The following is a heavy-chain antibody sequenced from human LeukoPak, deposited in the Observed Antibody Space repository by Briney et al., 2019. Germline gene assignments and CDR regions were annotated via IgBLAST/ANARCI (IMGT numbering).Heavy chain of an antibody. Sequence: PGGSLRLSCAASGFTFSNYWMTWVRQAPGKGLEWVANIKQDGSEKYYVDSVKGRFTISRDNAKNSLFLQMNSLRAEDTAVFYCARGAYFDYWGQGTLVTVSS. V-gene: IGHV3-7*04. CDR1: GFTFSNYW. J-gene: IGHJ4*02. CDR3: ARGAYFDY. CDR2: IKQDGSEK.